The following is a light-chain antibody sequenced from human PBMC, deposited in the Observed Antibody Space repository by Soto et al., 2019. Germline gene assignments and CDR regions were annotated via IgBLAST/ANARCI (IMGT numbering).Light chain of an antibody. Sequence: DIQMTQSPSSLSSWGGDRVTITCRASQSIISYLNWYQQKPGKAPKLLIYAASSLQSGVPSRFSGSGSGTDFTLTISSLQPEDFATYYCQQSYSTLGTFGQGTKVDIK. J-gene: IGKJ1*01. CDR1: QSIISY. CDR3: QQSYSTLGT. CDR2: AAS. V-gene: IGKV1-39*01.